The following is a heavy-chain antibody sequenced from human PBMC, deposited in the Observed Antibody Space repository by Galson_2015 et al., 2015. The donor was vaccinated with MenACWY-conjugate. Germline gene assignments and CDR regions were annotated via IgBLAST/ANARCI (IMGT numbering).Heavy chain of an antibody. Sequence: SETLSLTCSVSGGSISSNNYYWGWIRQPPGKGLGWIGTIYYSGSTYYNPSLNSRVTISVDTSKNQFSLKLSSVTAADTAIYYCARQGRSGSYHSPFDYWGRGTLVTVSS. CDR1: GGSISSNNYY. CDR2: IYYSGST. V-gene: IGHV4-39*01. D-gene: IGHD1-26*01. CDR3: ARQGRSGSYHSPFDY. J-gene: IGHJ4*02.